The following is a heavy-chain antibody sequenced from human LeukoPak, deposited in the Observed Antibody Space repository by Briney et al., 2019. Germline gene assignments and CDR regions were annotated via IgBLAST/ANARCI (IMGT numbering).Heavy chain of an antibody. CDR1: GFTFSSYG. CDR3: AKDGWLDYYGSGSYAFDI. CDR2: ISYDGSNK. J-gene: IGHJ3*02. D-gene: IGHD3-10*01. Sequence: PGGSLRLSCAASGFTFSSYGMHWVRQAPGKGLEWVAVISYDGSNKYYADSVKGRFTISRDNSKNTLYLQMNSLRAEDTAVYYWAKDGWLDYYGSGSYAFDIWGQGTMVTVSS. V-gene: IGHV3-30*18.